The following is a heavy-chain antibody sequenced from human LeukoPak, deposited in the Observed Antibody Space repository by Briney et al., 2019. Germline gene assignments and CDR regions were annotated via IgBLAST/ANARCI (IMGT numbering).Heavy chain of an antibody. V-gene: IGHV3-23*01. CDR3: AKDSAAVGGPTTD. CDR2: ISGSGGIT. Sequence: PGGSLRLSCAASRFTFSSYTMSWVRQAPGKGKEWVSLISGSGGITYYADSVKGRFTISRDNSKNTLYLQMDSLRAEDTAVYYCAKDSAAVGGPTTDWGQGTLVTVSS. D-gene: IGHD6-13*01. CDR1: RFTFSSYT. J-gene: IGHJ4*02.